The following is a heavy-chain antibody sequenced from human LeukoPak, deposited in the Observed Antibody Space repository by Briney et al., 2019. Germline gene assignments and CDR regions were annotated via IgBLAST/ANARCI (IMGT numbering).Heavy chain of an antibody. J-gene: IGHJ5*02. CDR2: ISAYNGNT. V-gene: IGHV1-18*01. CDR3: ARGVRLRAVAGGNWFDP. CDR1: GYTFTSYG. D-gene: IGHD6-19*01. Sequence: ASVKVSCKASGYTFTSYGISWVRQAPGQGLEWMGWISAYNGNTNYAQKLQGRVTMTTDTSTSTAYMELRSLRSDDTAVYYCARGVRLRAVAGGNWFDPWGQGTLVTVSS.